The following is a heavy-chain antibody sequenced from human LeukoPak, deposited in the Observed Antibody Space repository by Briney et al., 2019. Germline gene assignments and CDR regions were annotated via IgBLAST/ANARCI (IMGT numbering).Heavy chain of an antibody. D-gene: IGHD4-11*01. V-gene: IGHV4-59*08. CDR3: ARADSNLRDAFDI. J-gene: IGHJ3*02. Sequence: SETLSLTCTVSGGSISNYYWSWIRQPPGKGLEWIGYIYYSGSTNYIPSLKSRVTISVDTSKNQFSLKLSSVTAADTAVYYCARADSNLRDAFDIWGQGTMVSVSS. CDR1: GGSISNYY. CDR2: IYYSGST.